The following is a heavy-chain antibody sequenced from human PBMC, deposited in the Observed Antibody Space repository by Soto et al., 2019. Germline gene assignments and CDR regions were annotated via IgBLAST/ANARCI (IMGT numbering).Heavy chain of an antibody. CDR2: ISYDGSNK. J-gene: IGHJ4*02. CDR3: AREDTYYYDSSGYYLDY. Sequence: GGSLRLSCAASGFTFSSYAMHWVRQAPGKGLEWVAVISYDGSNKYYADSVKGRFTISRDNSKNTLYLQMNSLRAEDTAVYYCAREDTYYYDSSGYYLDYWGQGTLVTVSS. CDR1: GFTFSSYA. D-gene: IGHD3-22*01. V-gene: IGHV3-30-3*01.